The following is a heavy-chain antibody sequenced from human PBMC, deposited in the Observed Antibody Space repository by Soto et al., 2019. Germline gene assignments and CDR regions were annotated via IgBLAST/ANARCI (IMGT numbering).Heavy chain of an antibody. J-gene: IGHJ6*02. CDR2: INPSGGST. CDR3: EGDWETTVTTSDYYYYGMDV. Sequence: AASVKVSCKASGYTFTSYYMHLVRQAPGKGLEWKGIINPSGGSTSYAQKFQGRVTMTRDTSTSTVYMELSSLRSEDKAEYNYEGDWETTVTTSDYYYYGMDVWGQGTTVTVSS. V-gene: IGHV1-46*01. D-gene: IGHD4-17*01. CDR1: GYTFTSYY.